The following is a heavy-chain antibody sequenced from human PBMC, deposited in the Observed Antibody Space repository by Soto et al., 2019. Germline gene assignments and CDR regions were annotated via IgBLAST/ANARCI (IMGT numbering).Heavy chain of an antibody. CDR3: TSGHDYDSSGGYYFEY. CDR1: GLTISSSY. D-gene: IGHD3-22*01. Sequence: GFLCLCGATAGLTISSSYITLVRHAPGKGLEWVSVIYSAGNTYYADSVRGRFTISRDSSKNTLYLQMTRLRAEDTALYFCTSGHDYDSSGGYYFEYWGQGTLVTGSS. J-gene: IGHJ4*02. CDR2: IYSAGNT. V-gene: IGHV3-53*01.